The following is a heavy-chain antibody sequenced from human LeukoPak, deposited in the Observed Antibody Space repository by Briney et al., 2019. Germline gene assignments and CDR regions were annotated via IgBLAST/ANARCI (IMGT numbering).Heavy chain of an antibody. D-gene: IGHD2-8*01. CDR1: GGSFSGYY. J-gene: IGHJ5*02. CDR2: INHSGST. Sequence: PSETLSLTCAVYGGSFSGYYWSWIRRPPGKGLEWIGEINHSGSTNYNPSLKSRVTISVDTSKNQFSLKLSSVTAADTAVYYCARGGNGFDPWGQGTLVTVSS. CDR3: ARGGNGFDP. V-gene: IGHV4-34*01.